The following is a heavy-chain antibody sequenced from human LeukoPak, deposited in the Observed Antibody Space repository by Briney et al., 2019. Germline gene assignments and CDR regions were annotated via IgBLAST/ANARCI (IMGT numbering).Heavy chain of an antibody. CDR2: IYYSGST. D-gene: IGHD4-17*01. J-gene: IGHJ6*02. V-gene: IGHV4-39*07. Sequence: SETLSLTCTVSGGSISSSSYYWGWIRQPPGKGLEWIGSIYYSGSTYYNPSLKSRVTISVDTSKNQFSLKLSSVTAADTAVYYCARRRGWVTTTGYYYYGMDVWGQGTTVTVSS. CDR1: GGSISSSSYY. CDR3: ARRRGWVTTTGYYYYGMDV.